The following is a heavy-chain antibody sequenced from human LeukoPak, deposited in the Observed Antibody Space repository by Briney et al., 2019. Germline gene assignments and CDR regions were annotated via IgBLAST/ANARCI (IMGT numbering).Heavy chain of an antibody. Sequence: GRSLRLSCAASGFIFNTYAMHWVRQAPGKGLEWVAIISFDGSNKYYADSVKGRFTISRDNSKNTLYLQMNSLRAEDTAVYYCARGDPFDYWGQGTLVTVSS. D-gene: IGHD3-10*01. CDR3: ARGDPFDY. J-gene: IGHJ4*02. V-gene: IGHV3-30*14. CDR2: ISFDGSNK. CDR1: GFIFNTYA.